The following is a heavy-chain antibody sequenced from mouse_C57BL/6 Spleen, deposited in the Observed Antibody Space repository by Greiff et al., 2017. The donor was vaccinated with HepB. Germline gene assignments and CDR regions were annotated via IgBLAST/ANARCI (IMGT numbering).Heavy chain of an antibody. CDR3: ASYYYGSSPHDY. CDR1: GYTFTSYG. D-gene: IGHD1-1*01. CDR2: IYPRSGNT. Sequence: VKLLESGAELARPGASVKLSCKASGYTFTSYGISWVKQRTGQGLEWIGEIYPRSGNTYYNEKFKGKATLTADKSSSTAYMELRSLTSEDSAVYFCASYYYGSSPHDYWGQGTTLTVSS. J-gene: IGHJ2*01. V-gene: IGHV1-81*01.